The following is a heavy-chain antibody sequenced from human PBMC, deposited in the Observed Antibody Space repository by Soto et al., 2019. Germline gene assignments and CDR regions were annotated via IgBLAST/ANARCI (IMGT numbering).Heavy chain of an antibody. J-gene: IGHJ5*02. V-gene: IGHV3-30-3*01. D-gene: IGHD6-19*01. CDR2: ISHDGINK. Sequence: QVRLVESGGGVVQPGRSLRLSCTASGFSFSSYAMYWFRQPPGKGLEWVAVISHDGINKHYADSVKGRVTVSRDDSNHSLDLQRNSLRGEDTAMYYCARDMYSSDYFVKWFEPWGQGTLVTVSS. CDR3: ARDMYSSDYFVKWFEP. CDR1: GFSFSSYA.